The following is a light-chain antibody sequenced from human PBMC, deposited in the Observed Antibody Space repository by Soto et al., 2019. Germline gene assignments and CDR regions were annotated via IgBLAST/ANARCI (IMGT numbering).Light chain of an antibody. Sequence: DIQMTQSPSTLSASVGDRVTITFRASQSISSWLAWYQQKPGRAPKLLIYDASNLEAGVPPRFSGRGSGTQFTLTISSLQPDDFATYYCQHYATYPYAFGQGTKVDIK. V-gene: IGKV1-5*01. CDR2: DAS. CDR1: QSISSW. J-gene: IGKJ2*01. CDR3: QHYATYPYA.